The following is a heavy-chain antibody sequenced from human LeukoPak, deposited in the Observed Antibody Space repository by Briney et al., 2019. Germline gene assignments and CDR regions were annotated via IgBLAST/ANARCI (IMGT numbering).Heavy chain of an antibody. J-gene: IGHJ4*02. CDR1: GTPFSRSA. CDR2: VIPILGTT. D-gene: IGHD1-26*01. CDR3: ARDDGSATMGFAS. V-gene: IGHV1-69*05. Sequence: ASVKVSCKASGTPFSRSAISWVRQAPGQGLEWMGGVIPILGTTNYAQKFQDKVSITTDESTSTASMEVTSLRSVDTAVYYWARDDGSATMGFASWGQGTLVTVSS.